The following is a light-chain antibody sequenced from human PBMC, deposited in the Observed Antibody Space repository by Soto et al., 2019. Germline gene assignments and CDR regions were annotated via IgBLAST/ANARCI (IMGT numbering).Light chain of an antibody. V-gene: IGKV1-12*01. CDR1: QGISSW. CDR2: PSS. Sequence: IQMTQSPSSVSASVGDTVTITCRASQGISSWLAWYQQKPGQAPRSLIYPSSSLQSGVPSRFSGSGSGTDFTLTITTLQPEDFATYYCQQAKTFPVTFGPGTKVVIK. CDR3: QQAKTFPVT. J-gene: IGKJ3*01.